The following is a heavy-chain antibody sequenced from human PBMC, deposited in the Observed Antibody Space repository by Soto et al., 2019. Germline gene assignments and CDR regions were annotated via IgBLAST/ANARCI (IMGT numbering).Heavy chain of an antibody. CDR3: ASLSEPFRNYFDY. V-gene: IGHV3-48*02. J-gene: IGHJ4*02. D-gene: IGHD3-3*01. Sequence: GGSLRLSCAASGFTFSSYAMNWVRQAPGKGLEWVAYISSTSRTIYYADSVKGRFTISRDNARNSLYLQMHSLRDEDTAVYYCASLSEPFRNYFDYWGQGTLVTVSS. CDR1: GFTFSSYA. CDR2: ISSTSRTI.